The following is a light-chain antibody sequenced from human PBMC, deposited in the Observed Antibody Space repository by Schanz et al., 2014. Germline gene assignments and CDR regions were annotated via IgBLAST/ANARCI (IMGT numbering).Light chain of an antibody. CDR2: DAS. J-gene: IGKJ2*01. CDR1: QSISSW. V-gene: IGKV1-5*01. CDR3: QQYNSYPYT. Sequence: DIQMTQSPSTLSASVGDRVTITCRASQSISSWLAWYQQKPGKAPKLLIYDASSLESGVPSRFSGSGSGTEFTLTISSLQPDDFATYYCQQYNSYPYTFGQGTKREIK.